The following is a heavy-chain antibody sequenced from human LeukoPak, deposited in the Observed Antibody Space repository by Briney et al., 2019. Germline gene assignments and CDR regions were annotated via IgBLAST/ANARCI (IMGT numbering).Heavy chain of an antibody. D-gene: IGHD6-13*01. V-gene: IGHV3-48*03. Sequence: SGGSLRLSCAASGFTFSNYEMNWVRQAPGKGLEWVSYISSSGSTIFYADSVRGRFTISRDNAKNSLYLQMNSLRAEDTAVYYCVREGIAAAGDFDYWGQGTLVTVSS. J-gene: IGHJ4*02. CDR2: ISSSGSTI. CDR3: VREGIAAAGDFDY. CDR1: GFTFSNYE.